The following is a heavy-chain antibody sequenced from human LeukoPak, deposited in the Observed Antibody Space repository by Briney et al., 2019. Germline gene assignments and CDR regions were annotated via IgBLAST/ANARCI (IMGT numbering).Heavy chain of an antibody. Sequence: GGSLRLSCAASGFIFSNYAMNWVRQAPGKGLEWVAAISWNSGTISYADSVKGRFTISRDNAKNSLYLQMNSLRPEDTAFYYCSKVAAHSSGWYDTWGQGTLVTVSS. CDR2: ISWNSGTI. V-gene: IGHV3-9*01. J-gene: IGHJ5*02. CDR3: SKVAAHSSGWYDT. D-gene: IGHD6-19*01. CDR1: GFIFSNYA.